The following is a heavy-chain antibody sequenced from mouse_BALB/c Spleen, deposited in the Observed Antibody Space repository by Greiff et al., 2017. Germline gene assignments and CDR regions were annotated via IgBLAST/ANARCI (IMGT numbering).Heavy chain of an antibody. Sequence: DVQLVESGGDLVKPGGSLKLSCAASGFTFSSYGMSWVRQTPDKRLEWVATISSGGSYTYYPDSVKGRFTISRDNAKNTLYLQMSSLKSEDTAMYYCARPSSLLYYFDYWGQGTTLTVSS. V-gene: IGHV5-6*01. CDR1: GFTFSSYG. J-gene: IGHJ2*01. CDR2: ISSGGSYT. D-gene: IGHD6-1*01. CDR3: ARPSSLLYYFDY.